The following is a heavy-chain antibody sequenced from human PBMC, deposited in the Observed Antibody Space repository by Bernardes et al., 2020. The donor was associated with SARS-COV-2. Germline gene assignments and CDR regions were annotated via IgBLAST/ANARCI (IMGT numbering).Heavy chain of an antibody. J-gene: IGHJ5*02. V-gene: IGHV4-39*01. CDR2: VYYTGGT. D-gene: IGHD1-26*01. CDR3: ARHPRRLQVSGSWFDP. Sequence: SETLSLTCTVSGDSISSRTYYWGWIRQSPGKGLEWIWSVYYTGGTYYNPSLKGRVTISVDTSKNQFSLRLNSLTAADAAVYYCARHPRRLQVSGSWFDPWGQGTLVNVSS. CDR1: GDSISSRTYY.